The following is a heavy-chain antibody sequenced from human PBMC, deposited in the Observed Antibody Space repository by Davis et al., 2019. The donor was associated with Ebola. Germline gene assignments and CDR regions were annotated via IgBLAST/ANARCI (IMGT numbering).Heavy chain of an antibody. CDR3: ARYDVAGVFDY. D-gene: IGHD5-12*01. V-gene: IGHV2-5*02. J-gene: IGHJ4*02. Sequence: SGPSLVKPTQTLTLTCTFSGFSLSTSGVGVGWIRQPPGKALEWLALIYWDDDKRYSPSLKSRLTITKDTSKNQVVLTMTNMDPVDTATYYCARYDVAGVFDYWGQGTLVTVSS. CDR1: GFSLSTSGVG. CDR2: IYWDDDK.